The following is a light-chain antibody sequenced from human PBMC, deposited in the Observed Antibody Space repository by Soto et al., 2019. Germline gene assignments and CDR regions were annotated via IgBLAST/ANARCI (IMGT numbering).Light chain of an antibody. CDR1: SLNVGKND. V-gene: IGLV1-36*01. CDR2: YGD. J-gene: IGLJ7*01. Sequence: QSVLTQTPSVSEAPRQRVTISCSGSSLNVGKNDVNWYQQVPGKAPKLLLSYGDLRASGVSDRFSAFKSGTSAYLAISGLQSEDEALYYCAAWDDTLNALVFGAGTQLTVL. CDR3: AAWDDTLNALV.